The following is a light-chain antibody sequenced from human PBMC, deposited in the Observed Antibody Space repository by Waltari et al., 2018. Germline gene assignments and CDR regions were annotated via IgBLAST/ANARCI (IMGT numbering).Light chain of an antibody. CDR1: GPNLGAGYV. J-gene: IGLJ2*01. CDR3: QSYDTSLSVV. Sequence: QSVLTQPPLVSGAPGQRVPISCTGSGPNLGAGYVVPWFQQRPGKAPKLLIYGTGARPPGVPDRFFGSQSGTSASLAITALQAEDEAEYYCQSYDTSLSVVFGGGTKLTVL. CDR2: GTG. V-gene: IGLV1-40*01.